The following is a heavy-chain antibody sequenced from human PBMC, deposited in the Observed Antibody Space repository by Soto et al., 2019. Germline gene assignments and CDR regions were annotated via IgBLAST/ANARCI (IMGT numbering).Heavy chain of an antibody. CDR3: ARDLYFGYYGMDV. V-gene: IGHV3-48*01. Sequence: GGSLRLSCAASGFTFSSYSMNWVRQAPGKGLEWVSYISSSSSTIYYGDSVKGRFTISRDNAKNSLYLQMNSLRAEDTAVYYCARDLYFGYYGMDVWGQGTTVTVSS. D-gene: IGHD3-16*01. J-gene: IGHJ6*02. CDR1: GFTFSSYS. CDR2: ISSSSSTI.